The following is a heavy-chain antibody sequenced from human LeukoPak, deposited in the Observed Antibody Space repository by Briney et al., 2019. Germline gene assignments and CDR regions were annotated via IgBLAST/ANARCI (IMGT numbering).Heavy chain of an antibody. CDR3: AKDEIAAAGSYYYYYMDV. Sequence: PGGSLGLSCAASGFTFSSYWMHWVRQAPGKGLVWVSRINSDGSSTSYADSVKGRFTISRDNSKNTPYLQMNSLRAEDTAVYYCAKDEIAAAGSYYYYYMDVWGKGTTVTISS. CDR2: INSDGSST. J-gene: IGHJ6*03. V-gene: IGHV3-74*01. CDR1: GFTFSSYW. D-gene: IGHD6-13*01.